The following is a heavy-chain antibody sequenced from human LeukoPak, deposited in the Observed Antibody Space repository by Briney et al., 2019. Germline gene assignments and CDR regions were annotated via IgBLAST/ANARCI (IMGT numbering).Heavy chain of an antibody. CDR1: GXTFSSYW. CDR2: IDNDGSGT. Sequence: GGSLRLSCAASGXTFSSYWTHWVRQAPGKGLVWVSRIDNDGSGTSYADSVKGRFTISRDNAKNRLYVQMNSLRAEDTAVYYCATGSGLWSPDYWGQGTLVTVSS. J-gene: IGHJ4*02. CDR3: ATGSGLWSPDY. V-gene: IGHV3-74*01. D-gene: IGHD5-18*01.